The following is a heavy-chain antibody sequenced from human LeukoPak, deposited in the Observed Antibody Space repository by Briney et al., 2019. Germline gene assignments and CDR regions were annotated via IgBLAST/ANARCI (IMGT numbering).Heavy chain of an antibody. V-gene: IGHV1-3*01. CDR2: INAGNGNT. CDR1: GYTFTSYA. CDR3: ARDGAAAGTPWFDP. D-gene: IGHD6-13*01. Sequence: ASVKVSCRASGYTFTSYAMHWVRQAPGQRLEWMGWINAGNGNTKYSQKFQGRVTITRDTSASTAYMELSSLRPEDTAVYYCARDGAAAGTPWFDPWGQGTLVTVSS. J-gene: IGHJ5*02.